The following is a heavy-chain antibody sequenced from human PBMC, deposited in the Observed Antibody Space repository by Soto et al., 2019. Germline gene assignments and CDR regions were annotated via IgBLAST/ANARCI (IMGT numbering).Heavy chain of an antibody. V-gene: IGHV3-23*01. CDR1: GFTFGSYG. Sequence: PGGSLRLSCAASGFTFGSYGMTWVRQDPGKGLECVSAITAATGTTYYADSVKGRFTISRDQSSNTLYLQMNSLRGDDSAVYYCAKAKGRSNLYHYGLDVWGDGKTVTVSA. J-gene: IGHJ6*04. CDR3: AKAKGRSNLYHYGLDV. CDR2: ITAATGTT. D-gene: IGHD1-26*01.